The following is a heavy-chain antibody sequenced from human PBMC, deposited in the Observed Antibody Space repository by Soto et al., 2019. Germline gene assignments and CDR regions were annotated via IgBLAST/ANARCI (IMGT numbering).Heavy chain of an antibody. V-gene: IGHV1-8*01. Sequence: ASVKVSCKASGNTFTSYDINWVRQATGHGLEWMGWINPNSGNIGYAQKFQGRVTMTRDTAIRTAYMEVSRLRSDDTAVYYCARGRASGSYYLLDYWGQGTLVTV. J-gene: IGHJ4*02. CDR2: INPNSGNI. CDR3: ARGRASGSYYLLDY. D-gene: IGHD3-10*01. CDR1: GNTFTSYD.